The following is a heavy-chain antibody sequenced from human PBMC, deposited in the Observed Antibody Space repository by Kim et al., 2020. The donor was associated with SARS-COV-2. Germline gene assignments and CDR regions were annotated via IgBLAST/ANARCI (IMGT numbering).Heavy chain of an antibody. CDR2: IYSGGST. CDR1: GFTVSSNY. CDR3: ARGIPPYCSGGSCYSSNHFDY. D-gene: IGHD2-15*01. J-gene: IGHJ4*02. Sequence: GGSLRLSCAASGFTVSSNYMSWVRQAPGKGLEWVSVIYSGGSTYYSDSVKGRFTISRDNSKNTLYLQMNSLRAEDTAVDYCARGIPPYCSGGSCYSSNHFDYWGQGTLVTVSS. V-gene: IGHV3-53*01.